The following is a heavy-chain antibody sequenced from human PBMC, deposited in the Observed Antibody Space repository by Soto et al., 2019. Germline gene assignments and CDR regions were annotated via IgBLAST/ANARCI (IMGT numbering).Heavy chain of an antibody. CDR3: AGGGRQLVAD. V-gene: IGHV4-4*02. J-gene: IGHJ4*02. CDR2: IYHCGST. D-gene: IGHD6-13*01. CDR1: GGSISSSNW. Sequence: QVQLQESGPGLVKPSGTLSLTCAVSGGSISSSNWWSWVRQPPGKGLEWIGEIYHCGSTNYNPSRKSRVTIAVDNSKDQFSPKLSSVTAADTALYYCAGGGRQLVADWGQGTLVTVSS.